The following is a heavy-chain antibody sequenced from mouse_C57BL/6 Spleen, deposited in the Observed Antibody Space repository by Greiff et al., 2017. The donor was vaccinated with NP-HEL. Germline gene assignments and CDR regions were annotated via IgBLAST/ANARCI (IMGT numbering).Heavy chain of an antibody. J-gene: IGHJ3*01. D-gene: IGHD2-4*01. CDR2: ISYSGST. CDR1: GYSITSGYD. CDR3: ARGGYDDYEAWFAY. Sequence: EVKLMESGPGMVKPSQSLSLTCTVTGYSITSGYDWHWIRHFPGNKLEWMGYISYSGSTNYNPSLKSRISITHDTSKNHFFLKLNSVTTEDTATYYCARGGYDDYEAWFAYWGQGTLVTVSA. V-gene: IGHV3-1*01.